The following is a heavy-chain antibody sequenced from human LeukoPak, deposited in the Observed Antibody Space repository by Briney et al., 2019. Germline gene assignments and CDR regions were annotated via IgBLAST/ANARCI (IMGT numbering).Heavy chain of an antibody. J-gene: IGHJ4*02. CDR2: ISSSGSTI. CDR1: EFTFSDYY. V-gene: IGHV3-11*01. D-gene: IGHD3-3*01. Sequence: GGSLRLSCAASEFTFSDYYMSWIRQAPGKGLEWVSYISSSGSTIYYADSVKGRFTISRDNAKNSLYLQMNSLRAEDTAVYYCARDAEAWSGYFDYWGQGTLVTVSS. CDR3: ARDAEAWSGYFDY.